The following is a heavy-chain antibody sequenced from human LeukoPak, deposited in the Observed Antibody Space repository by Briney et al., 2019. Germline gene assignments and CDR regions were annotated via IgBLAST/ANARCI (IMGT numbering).Heavy chain of an antibody. CDR1: GFTFSSYN. V-gene: IGHV3-48*02. Sequence: QPGGSLRLSCAASGFTFSSYNMNWVRQAPGKGLEWISYISATSTTIYYAGSVKGRFTISRDNAENSLYLQMNSLRDEDTAVYYCARDGRHTFGLGSQISFDSWGQGTLVTVSS. J-gene: IGHJ4*02. CDR3: ARDGRHTFGLGSQISFDS. D-gene: IGHD1-26*01. CDR2: ISATSTTI.